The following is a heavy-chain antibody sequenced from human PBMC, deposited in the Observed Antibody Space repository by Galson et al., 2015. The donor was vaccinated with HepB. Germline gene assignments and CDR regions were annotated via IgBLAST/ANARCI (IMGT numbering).Heavy chain of an antibody. D-gene: IGHD4-23*01. CDR1: GFTFSAYP. V-gene: IGHV3-30-3*01. CDR3: AREDYGGKFGDAFDI. Sequence: SLRLSCAASGFTFSAYPMHWVRQAPGEGPEWVAFISNNGINIKYADSVKGRFTISRDNSRNTLYLQMNSLRPEDTAVYFCAREDYGGKFGDAFDIWGQGTMVTVSS. CDR2: ISNNGINI. J-gene: IGHJ3*02.